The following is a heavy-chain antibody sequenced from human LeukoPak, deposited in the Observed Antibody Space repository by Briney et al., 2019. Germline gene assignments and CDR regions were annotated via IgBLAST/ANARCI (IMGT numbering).Heavy chain of an antibody. J-gene: IGHJ4*02. Sequence: ASVKVSCKASGYTFSSYDIHWVRQAPGQGLEWMGIINPSGGSTSYAQKFQGRVTMTRDTSTSTVYMELSSLRSEDTAVYYCARTQWLVAPPFDYWGQGALVTVSS. D-gene: IGHD6-19*01. CDR1: GYTFSSYD. CDR3: ARTQWLVAPPFDY. CDR2: INPSGGST. V-gene: IGHV1-46*01.